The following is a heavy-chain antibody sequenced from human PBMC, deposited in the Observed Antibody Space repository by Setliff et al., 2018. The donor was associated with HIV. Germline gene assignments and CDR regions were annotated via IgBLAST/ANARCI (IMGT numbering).Heavy chain of an antibody. D-gene: IGHD3-3*01. CDR2: IYWNDDK. J-gene: IGHJ4*02. V-gene: IGHV2-5*01. Sequence: LTCTFSGFSLSTSGVGVGWIRQPPGKALEWLALIYWNDDKRYSPSLKSRLTITKDTSKNQVVLTMTNMDPVDTATYYCARDSGNYAFDYWGLGTLVTVS. CDR3: ARDSGNYAFDY. CDR1: GFSLSTSGVG.